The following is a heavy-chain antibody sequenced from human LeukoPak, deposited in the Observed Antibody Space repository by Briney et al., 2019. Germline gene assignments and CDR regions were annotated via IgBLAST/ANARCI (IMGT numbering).Heavy chain of an antibody. CDR3: ARGLTYYFDSSSSYGTVDYDI. V-gene: IGHV4-59*01. CDR1: GGPTSRYY. Sequence: SETLSLTCTVSGGPTSRYYGSWIRQPPGKGLEWIGYIYYSGSTNYNPSLKSRVTISVDTSKSQCSLKLTSVTAADTAVYYCARGLTYYFDSSSSYGTVDYDIWGQGTMVTVSS. J-gene: IGHJ3*02. CDR2: IYYSGST. D-gene: IGHD3-22*01.